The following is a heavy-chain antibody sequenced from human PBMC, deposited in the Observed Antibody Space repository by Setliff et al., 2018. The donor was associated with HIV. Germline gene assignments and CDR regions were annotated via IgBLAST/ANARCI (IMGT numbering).Heavy chain of an antibody. V-gene: IGHV4-39*01. Sequence: SETLSLTCTVSGGSISSTSYYWGWIRQPPGTGLEWIGSISSSGNTYYNPSLKSRVTTSVDTPKNQFSLKLNSVTAADTAVYYCAKTIGRYFDIFDNWGRGTLVTVSS. CDR1: GGSISSTSYY. D-gene: IGHD3-9*01. J-gene: IGHJ4*02. CDR3: AKTIGRYFDIFDN. CDR2: ISSSGNT.